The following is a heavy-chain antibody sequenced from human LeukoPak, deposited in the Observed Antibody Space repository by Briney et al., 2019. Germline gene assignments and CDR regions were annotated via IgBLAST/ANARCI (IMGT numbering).Heavy chain of an antibody. D-gene: IGHD6-19*01. V-gene: IGHV3-23*01. Sequence: GGSLRLSCAASGFTFSSYAMGWVRQAPGKGLEWVSTVSGSGGSTYYADSVKGRFTISRNNSKNTPYLQMNSLRAEDTAVYYCAKNGQWLVGYFDYWGQGTLVTVSS. CDR3: AKNGQWLVGYFDY. CDR1: GFTFSSYA. CDR2: VSGSGGST. J-gene: IGHJ4*02.